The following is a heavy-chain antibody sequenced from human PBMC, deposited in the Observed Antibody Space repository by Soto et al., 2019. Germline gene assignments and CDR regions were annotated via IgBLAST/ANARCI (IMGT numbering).Heavy chain of an antibody. J-gene: IGHJ4*02. CDR2: ISYDGSNK. CDR3: AKDHGRDGYNYVDY. CDR1: GFTFSSYG. Sequence: VQLVESGGGVVQPGRSLRLSCAASGFTFSSYGMHWVRQAPGKGLEWVAVISYDGSNKYYADSVKGRFTISRDNSKNTLYLQMNSLRAEDTAVYYCAKDHGRDGYNYVDYWGQGTLVTVSS. V-gene: IGHV3-30*18. D-gene: IGHD5-12*01.